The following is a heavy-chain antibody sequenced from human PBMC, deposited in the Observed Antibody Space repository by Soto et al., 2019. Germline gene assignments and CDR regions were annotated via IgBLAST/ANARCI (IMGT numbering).Heavy chain of an antibody. J-gene: IGHJ4*02. Sequence: SETLSLTCTVSGGSVSSGSYYWSWIRQPPGKGLEWIGYIYYSGSTNYNPSLKSRVTISVDTSKNQFSLKLSSVTAADTAVYYCARGPFSGYYLFDHWGQGTLVTVSS. V-gene: IGHV4-61*01. CDR2: IYYSGST. CDR3: ARGPFSGYYLFDH. D-gene: IGHD3-22*01. CDR1: GGSVSSGSYY.